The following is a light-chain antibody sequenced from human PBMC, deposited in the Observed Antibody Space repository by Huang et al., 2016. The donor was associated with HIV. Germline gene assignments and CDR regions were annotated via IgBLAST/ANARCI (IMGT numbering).Light chain of an antibody. CDR2: ATS. Sequence: DIQMTQSPSSVSASVGDRVTITCRASQAISSDLALYQQKPGKAPKILIFATSTLQSGFPSRFSGSGSGTDFTLTIISLQPEDFATYYCQEANSFPPRVTFGPGTKVHIK. CDR1: QAISSD. V-gene: IGKV1-12*01. J-gene: IGKJ3*01. CDR3: QEANSFPPRVT.